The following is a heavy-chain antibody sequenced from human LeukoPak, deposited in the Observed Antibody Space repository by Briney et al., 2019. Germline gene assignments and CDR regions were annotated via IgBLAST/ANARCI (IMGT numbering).Heavy chain of an antibody. CDR3: ARHMYSTSPYFDY. CDR2: IYYSGST. J-gene: IGHJ4*02. D-gene: IGHD6-13*01. V-gene: IGHV4-39*01. Sequence: PSETLSLTCTVSGGSISSSSYYWGWIRQPPGKGLEWIGSIYYSGSTNYNPSLKSRVTISVDTSKNQFSLKLSSVTAADTAVYYCARHMYSTSPYFDYWAQGTLVTVSS. CDR1: GGSISSSSYY.